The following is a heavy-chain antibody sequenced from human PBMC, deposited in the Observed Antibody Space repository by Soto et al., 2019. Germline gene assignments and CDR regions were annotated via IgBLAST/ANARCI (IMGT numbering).Heavy chain of an antibody. CDR1: GGSISSYY. CDR2: IYTSGGT. Sequence: SETLSLTCTVSGGSISSYYWSWIRQPAGKGLEWIGRIYTSGGTNYNPSLKSRVTMSVDTSKNQFSLKLSSVTAADTAVYYCAGCSYYYDSSGYFGYWGQGTLVTVSS. J-gene: IGHJ4*02. D-gene: IGHD3-22*01. CDR3: AGCSYYYDSSGYFGY. V-gene: IGHV4-4*07.